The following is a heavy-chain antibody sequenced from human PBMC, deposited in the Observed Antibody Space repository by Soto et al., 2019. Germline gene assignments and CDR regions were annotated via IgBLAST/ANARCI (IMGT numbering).Heavy chain of an antibody. CDR1: GASVSSGDYD. Sequence: QGQLQESGPGLVKPSQTLSLTCTVSGASVSSGDYDWSWIRQPPGKGLEWIGYIYNSGNTYYNPSLNSQVAISVDTSNYPFSLKLISVTAANTAIYCCALLWRDPRGYWDFDIWGHGTMVTVSS. D-gene: IGHD3-22*01. CDR2: IYNSGNT. J-gene: IGHJ3*02. V-gene: IGHV4-30-4*01. CDR3: ALLWRDPRGYWDFDI.